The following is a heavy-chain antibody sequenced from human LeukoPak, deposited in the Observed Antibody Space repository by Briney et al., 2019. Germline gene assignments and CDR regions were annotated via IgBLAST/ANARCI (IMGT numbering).Heavy chain of an antibody. D-gene: IGHD3-9*01. CDR3: ARVRRRYFDWLLSETLYYFDY. Sequence: SETLSLTCAVYGGSFSGYYWSWIRQPPGKGLEWIGEINHSGSTNYNPSLKSRVTISVDTSKNQFSLKLSSVTAADTAVYYCARVRRRYFDWLLSETLYYFDYWGQGTLVTVSS. J-gene: IGHJ4*02. V-gene: IGHV4-34*01. CDR1: GGSFSGYY. CDR2: INHSGST.